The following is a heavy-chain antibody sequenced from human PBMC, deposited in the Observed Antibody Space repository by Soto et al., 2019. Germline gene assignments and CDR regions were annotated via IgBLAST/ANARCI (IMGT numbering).Heavy chain of an antibody. V-gene: IGHV4-59*02. CDR3: ARSYYDSTGFAVDP. CDR1: GASVSHGY. J-gene: IGHJ5*02. D-gene: IGHD3-22*01. Sequence: QMQLQASGPGLVKPSETLSLTCNVSGASVSHGYWSWIRQPPGKGLEWIGFMYFGGCFNYNPSLTRRAPISVETSKNQFSMKLTSVTASDTAVYYCARSYYDSTGFAVDPWGQRTLGTVSS. CDR2: MYFGGCF.